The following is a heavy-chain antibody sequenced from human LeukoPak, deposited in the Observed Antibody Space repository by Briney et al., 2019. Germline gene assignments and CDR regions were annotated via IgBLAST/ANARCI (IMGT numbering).Heavy chain of an antibody. CDR1: GFTFSSYW. V-gene: IGHV3-74*01. J-gene: IGHJ6*03. CDR3: ARVVQNYYYYLDV. CDR2: INSDGSST. D-gene: IGHD2-15*01. Sequence: GGSLRLSCAASGFTFSSYWMHWVRQAPGKGLGWVSRINSDGSSTSYADSVKGRFTISRDNAKKTLYLQMNSLRAEDTAVYYCARVVQNYYYYLDVWGKGTTVTVSS.